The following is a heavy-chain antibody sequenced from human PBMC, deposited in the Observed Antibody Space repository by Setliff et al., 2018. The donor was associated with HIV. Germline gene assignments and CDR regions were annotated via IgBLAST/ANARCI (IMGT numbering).Heavy chain of an antibody. J-gene: IGHJ3*02. Sequence: ASVKVSCKASGYMFTDYYIHWVRQAPGQGLEWMGWSSAYNGNTNYAQKLQGRVTMTTDTSTSTAYMELRSLRSDDTAVYYCARDRAGDAFDIWGQGTMVTVSS. CDR2: SSAYNGNT. CDR3: ARDRAGDAFDI. D-gene: IGHD3-10*01. CDR1: GYMFTDYY. V-gene: IGHV1-18*04.